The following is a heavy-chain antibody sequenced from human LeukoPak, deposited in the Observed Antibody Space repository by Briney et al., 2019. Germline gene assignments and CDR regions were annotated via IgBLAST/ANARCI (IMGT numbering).Heavy chain of an antibody. Sequence: PWETLCLTCTVSGGSFSSSSHYWGWIRPPTGKGLEWLGSIYYSGKTYANPSLDSRVSISVDTSKTQFSQNLSSVPAADTAVYYCARQLHDDGTLYNWFDPWGQGTLVTVSS. CDR3: ARQLHDDGTLYNWFDP. V-gene: IGHV4-39*01. D-gene: IGHD4-17*01. CDR1: GGSFSSSSHY. J-gene: IGHJ5*02. CDR2: IYYSGKT.